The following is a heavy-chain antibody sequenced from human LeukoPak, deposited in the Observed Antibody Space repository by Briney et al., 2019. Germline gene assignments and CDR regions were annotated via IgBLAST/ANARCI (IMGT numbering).Heavy chain of an antibody. CDR1: GGTFSSYA. Sequence: ASVKVSCKASGGTFSSYAISWVRQAPGQGLEWMGGIIPIFGTANYAQRFQGRVTITADESTSTAYMELSSLRSEDTAVYYCVSLGELSTYNWFDPWGEGTLVSVFS. CDR3: VSLGELSTYNWFDP. V-gene: IGHV1-69*13. CDR2: IIPIFGTA. D-gene: IGHD3-16*02. J-gene: IGHJ5*02.